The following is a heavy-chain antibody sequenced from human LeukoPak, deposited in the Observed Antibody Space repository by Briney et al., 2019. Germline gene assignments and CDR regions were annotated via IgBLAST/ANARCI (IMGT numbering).Heavy chain of an antibody. CDR2: IIPIFGTA. CDR3: AIVCPSCPLDAFDI. Sequence: SVKVSCKASLGTLSSYAISWVRQAPGQGLEWMGGIIPIFGTANYAQKFQGRVTITADESTSTAYMELSSLRSEDTAVYYCAIVCPSCPLDAFDIWGQGTMVTVSS. J-gene: IGHJ3*02. D-gene: IGHD2-2*01. CDR1: LGTLSSYA. V-gene: IGHV1-69*01.